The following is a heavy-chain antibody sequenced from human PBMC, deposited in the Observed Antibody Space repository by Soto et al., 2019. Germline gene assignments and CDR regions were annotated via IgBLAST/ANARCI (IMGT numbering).Heavy chain of an antibody. D-gene: IGHD2-8*01. CDR1: GYSFTSYW. CDR3: ASNGVYYYYGMDV. CDR2: IDPSDSYT. J-gene: IGHJ6*02. V-gene: IGHV5-10-1*01. Sequence: GESLKISCKGSGYSFTSYWISWVRQMPGKGLEWMGRIDPSDSYTNYSPSFQGHLTISADKSISTAYLQWGSLKASDTAMYYCASNGVYYYYGMDVWGQGTTVTVSS.